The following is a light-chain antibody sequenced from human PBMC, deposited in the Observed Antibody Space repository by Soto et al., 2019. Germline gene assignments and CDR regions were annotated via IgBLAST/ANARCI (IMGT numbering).Light chain of an antibody. Sequence: QSVLTQPPSVSAAPGQKVTVSCSGSRSNIGNNYVSWYQHLPGTAPKLLIYDNDKRPSGIPDRFSASQSGTSATLDITGRQTWDEADYDCEAWDSNLSGGVFGGGTKVTVL. J-gene: IGLJ3*02. V-gene: IGLV1-51*01. CDR3: EAWDSNLSGGV. CDR1: RSNIGNNY. CDR2: DND.